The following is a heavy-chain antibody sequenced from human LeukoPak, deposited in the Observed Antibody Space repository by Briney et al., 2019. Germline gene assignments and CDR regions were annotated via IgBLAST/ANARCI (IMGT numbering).Heavy chain of an antibody. CDR2: ISRGSRFI. V-gene: IGHV3-21*01. Sequence: GGSLRLSCAASSFIFSDYNLNWVRQVPGRGLEWVASISRGSRFIYYADSVKGRFTISRDNAKNSLYLQMNSLRAEDTAVYYCAKDPPGDGGYFDYWGQGTLVTVSS. D-gene: IGHD3-10*01. CDR3: AKDPPGDGGYFDY. CDR1: SFIFSDYN. J-gene: IGHJ4*02.